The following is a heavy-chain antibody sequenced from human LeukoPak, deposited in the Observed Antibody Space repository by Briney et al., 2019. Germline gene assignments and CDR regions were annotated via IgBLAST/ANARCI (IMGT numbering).Heavy chain of an antibody. CDR1: GGSISSYY. J-gene: IGHJ4*02. D-gene: IGHD3-10*01. Sequence: SETLSLTCTVSGGSISSYYWSWIRQPPGKGLEWIGYIYYSGSTNYNPSLKSRVTISVDTSNNQFSLKLSSVTAADTAVYYCARDRWGSGSYYAPFDYWGQGTLVTVSS. CDR3: ARDRWGSGSYYAPFDY. CDR2: IYYSGST. V-gene: IGHV4-59*01.